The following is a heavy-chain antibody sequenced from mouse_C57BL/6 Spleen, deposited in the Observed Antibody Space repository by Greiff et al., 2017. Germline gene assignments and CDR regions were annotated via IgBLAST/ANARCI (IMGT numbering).Heavy chain of an antibody. Sequence: EVKVVESGGGLVKPGGSLKLSCAASGFTFSSYAMSWVRQTPEKRLEWVATISDGGSYTYYPDNVKGRFTIARDNAKNNLYLQMSHLKSEDTAMYYGARDVHHSNPFAYWGQGTLVTVSA. CDR1: GFTFSSYA. CDR2: ISDGGSYT. CDR3: ARDVHHSNPFAY. J-gene: IGHJ3*01. V-gene: IGHV5-4*01. D-gene: IGHD2-5*01.